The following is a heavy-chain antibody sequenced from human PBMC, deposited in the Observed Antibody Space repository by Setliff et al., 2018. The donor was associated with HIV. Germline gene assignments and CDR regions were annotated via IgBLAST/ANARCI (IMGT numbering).Heavy chain of an antibody. V-gene: IGHV4-38-2*01. CDR2: IYHTGST. J-gene: IGHJ5*02. Sequence: PSETLSLTCAVSGYSISSGYYWGWIRQPPGKGLEWIGSIYHTGSTYYNPSLKSRVTISVDTSKNQFSLKLSSVTAAGTAVYYCARLGDYGSGGWFDPWGQGTLVTVSS. D-gene: IGHD3-10*01. CDR3: ARLGDYGSGGWFDP. CDR1: GYSISSGYY.